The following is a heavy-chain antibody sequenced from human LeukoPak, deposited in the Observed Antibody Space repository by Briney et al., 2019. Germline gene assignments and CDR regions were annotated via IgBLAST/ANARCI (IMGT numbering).Heavy chain of an antibody. D-gene: IGHD3-16*01. CDR1: GFTFSSYV. CDR2: ILNDGSQE. V-gene: IGHV3-33*01. CDR3: ARDDALGDNALDI. Sequence: PGGSLRLSCAASGFTFSSYVMHWVRQAPGKGLEWVAVILNDGSQEKYADSVKGRFTISRDNSKNTLFLQMNSLRAEDTAVYYCARDDALGDNALDIWGQGTMVTVSS. J-gene: IGHJ3*02.